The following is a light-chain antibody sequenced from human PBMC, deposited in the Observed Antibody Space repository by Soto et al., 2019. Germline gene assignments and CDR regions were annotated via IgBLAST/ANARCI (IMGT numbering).Light chain of an antibody. CDR1: SSDVGGYNY. Sequence: QSVLTQPASVPGSPGQSITISCTGTSSDVGGYNYVSWYQQHPGKAPKLMIYDVSNRPSGVSNRFSGSKSGNTASLTISGRQAEDEADYYCSSYTSSSTLVFGGGTKLTVL. J-gene: IGLJ2*01. CDR3: SSYTSSSTLV. CDR2: DVS. V-gene: IGLV2-14*01.